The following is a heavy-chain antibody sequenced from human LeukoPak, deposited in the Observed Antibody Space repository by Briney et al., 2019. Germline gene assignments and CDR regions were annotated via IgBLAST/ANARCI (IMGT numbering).Heavy chain of an antibody. D-gene: IGHD6-19*01. CDR1: GYTFTGYY. CDR2: INPNSGGT. Sequence: ASVKVSCKASGYTFTGYYMHWVRQAPGQGLEWMGWINPNSGGTNYAQKFQGRVTMTRDTSISTAYMELSRLRSDDTAVYYCARGTLIAVAYYYCGMDVWGQGTTVTVSS. J-gene: IGHJ6*01. CDR3: ARGTLIAVAYYYCGMDV. V-gene: IGHV1-2*02.